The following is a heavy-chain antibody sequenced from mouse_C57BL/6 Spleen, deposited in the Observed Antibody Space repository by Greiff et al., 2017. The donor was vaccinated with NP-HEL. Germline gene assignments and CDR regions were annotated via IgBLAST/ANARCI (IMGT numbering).Heavy chain of an antibody. Sequence: VQLKESGAELVKPGASVKLSCTASGFNIKDYYMHWVKQRTEQGLEWIGRIDPEDGETKYAPKFQGKATITADTSSNTAYLQLSSLTSEDTAVYYCAVYYGSSYGDWYFDVWGTGTTVTVSS. CDR2: IDPEDGET. CDR3: AVYYGSSYGDWYFDV. V-gene: IGHV14-2*01. J-gene: IGHJ1*03. CDR1: GFNIKDYY. D-gene: IGHD1-1*01.